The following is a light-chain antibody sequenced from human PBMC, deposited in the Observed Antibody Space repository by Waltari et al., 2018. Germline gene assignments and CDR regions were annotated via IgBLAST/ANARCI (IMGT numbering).Light chain of an antibody. V-gene: IGLV1-44*01. J-gene: IGLJ2*01. CDR2: SKN. CDR1: TSNIGSNI. CDR3: ATWDDSLNGVV. Sequence: QSVVTQPPAAYGTPGQRVTIPCSGSTSNIGSNIVTGYQQVPGTGPKLLIHSKNQRPSGFPDRFSASKSGTSASLAINGLQSEDEADYYCATWDDSLNGVVFGGGTKLTVL.